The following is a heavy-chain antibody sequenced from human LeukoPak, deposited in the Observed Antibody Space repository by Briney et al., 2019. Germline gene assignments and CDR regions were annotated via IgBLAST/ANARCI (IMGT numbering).Heavy chain of an antibody. J-gene: IGHJ4*02. CDR3: ASTGSGSYYNHY. D-gene: IGHD3-10*01. CDR1: GFTVSSNY. V-gene: IGHV3-66*01. CDR2: IYSGGST. Sequence: GGSLRLSCAASGFTVSSNYMSWVRQAPGKGLEWVSVIYSGGSTYYADSVKGRFTISRDNSKNTLYLQMNSLRAEDTAVYYWASTGSGSYYNHYWGQGTLVTVSS.